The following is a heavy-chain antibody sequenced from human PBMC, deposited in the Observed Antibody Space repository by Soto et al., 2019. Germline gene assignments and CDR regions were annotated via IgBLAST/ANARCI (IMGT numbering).Heavy chain of an antibody. J-gene: IGHJ4*02. CDR1: GFSLREYG. Sequence: QVQLVESGGGVVQPGRSLRLSCTASGFSLREYGMHWVRQAPGKGLEWVALISFEGGNIHYADSVKGRFTISRDDSKNTLHLQMNSLRNEDTAVYYCAKDRLNGFNLYCFDYWGQGTQVTVSS. CDR3: AKDRLNGFNLYCFDY. D-gene: IGHD2-8*01. V-gene: IGHV3-30*18. CDR2: ISFEGGNI.